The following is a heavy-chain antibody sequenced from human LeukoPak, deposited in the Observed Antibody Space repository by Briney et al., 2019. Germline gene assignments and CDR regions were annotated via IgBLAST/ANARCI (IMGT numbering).Heavy chain of an antibody. D-gene: IGHD3-9*01. Sequence: GRSLRLSCVASGFAFNTQAMHWVRQAPGKGLEWLAVMSLDGSSIYYADSVRGRFTISRDNSKNTLSLQMSSLRVEDTAVYYCARDRGKLRYLDLWGQGTLLTVSS. CDR3: ARDRGKLRYLDL. CDR2: MSLDGSSI. V-gene: IGHV3-30*15. CDR1: GFAFNTQA. J-gene: IGHJ4*02.